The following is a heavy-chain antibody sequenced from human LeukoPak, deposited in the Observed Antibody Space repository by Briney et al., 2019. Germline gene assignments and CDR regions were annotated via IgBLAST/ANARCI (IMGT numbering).Heavy chain of an antibody. CDR1: GFTFSRYG. V-gene: IGHV3-73*01. Sequence: PGGSLRLSCAASGFTFSRYGMHWVRQASGKGLEWVGRIRSKANNDATAYAASVKGRFTISRDDSKNTAYLQMNSLKTEDTAVYYCTRPDDYGDYWGQGTLVTVSS. J-gene: IGHJ4*02. CDR3: TRPDDYGDY. CDR2: IRSKANNDAT.